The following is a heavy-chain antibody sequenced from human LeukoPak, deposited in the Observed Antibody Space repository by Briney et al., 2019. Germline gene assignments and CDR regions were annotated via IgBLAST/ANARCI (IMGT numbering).Heavy chain of an antibody. V-gene: IGHV1-18*01. Sequence: GSVKVSCKASGYTFTSYGISWVRQAPGQGLEGVGWISAYNGNTNYAQKLQGRVTITTDTSTNTAYMELKSLRADDTAVYYCARDHGEYRGYDYVDYWGQGTLVTVSS. CDR1: GYTFTSYG. CDR3: ARDHGEYRGYDYVDY. J-gene: IGHJ4*02. CDR2: ISAYNGNT. D-gene: IGHD5-12*01.